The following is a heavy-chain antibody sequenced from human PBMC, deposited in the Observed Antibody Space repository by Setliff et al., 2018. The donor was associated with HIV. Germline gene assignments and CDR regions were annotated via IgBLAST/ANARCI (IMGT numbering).Heavy chain of an antibody. D-gene: IGHD6-19*01. CDR2: ISSYNGNT. CDR3: ARGVSQAYTYGSGAYYYFDF. V-gene: IGHV1-18*01. J-gene: IGHJ4*02. CDR1: GYTFTNYG. Sequence: GASVKVSCKASGYTFTNYGISWVRQAPGQGLEWMGWISSYNGNTNYAQNFQGRVTLTTDTSTSTAYMELRSLRFDDTAVYFCARGVSQAYTYGSGAYYYFDFWGLGTLVTVSS.